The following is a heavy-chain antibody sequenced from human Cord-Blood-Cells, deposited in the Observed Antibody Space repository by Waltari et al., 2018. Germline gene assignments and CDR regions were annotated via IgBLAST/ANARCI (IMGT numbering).Heavy chain of an antibody. D-gene: IGHD2-15*01. V-gene: IGHV3-23*01. CDR3: ANFGPGYCSGGSCHTYYFDY. Sequence: EVQLLESGGGLVQPGGSLRLSCAASGFTFSIYAMSWVRQAPAQGLAWVSAISGSGGSTYYADSVKGRFTISRDNSKNTLYLQMNSLRAEDTAVYYCANFGPGYCSGGSCHTYYFDYWGQGTLVTVSS. CDR1: GFTFSIYA. CDR2: ISGSGGST. J-gene: IGHJ4*02.